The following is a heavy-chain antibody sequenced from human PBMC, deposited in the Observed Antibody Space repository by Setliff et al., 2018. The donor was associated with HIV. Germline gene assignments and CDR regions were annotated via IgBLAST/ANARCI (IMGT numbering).Heavy chain of an antibody. CDR1: GGSISSSTYY. CDR2: IFYTGNT. Sequence: LSLTCSVSGGSISSSTYYWGWIRQPPGKGLEWIGDIFYTGNTYYNPSLQSRVAISVDTSENQFSLKLNSVTAADTAVYYCARRGRDGVLIVFATGFDPWGQGTQVTVSS. V-gene: IGHV4-39*01. D-gene: IGHD2-8*01. J-gene: IGHJ5*02. CDR3: ARRGRDGVLIVFATGFDP.